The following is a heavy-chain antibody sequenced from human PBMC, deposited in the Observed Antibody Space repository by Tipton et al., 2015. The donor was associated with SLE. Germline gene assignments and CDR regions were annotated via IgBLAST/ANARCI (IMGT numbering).Heavy chain of an antibody. CDR1: GFTFSSYE. V-gene: IGHV3-48*03. J-gene: IGHJ4*02. Sequence: SLRLSCAASGFTFSSYEMNWVRQAPGKGLEWVSYISSSGSTIYYADSVKGRFTISRDNAKNSLFLQMSSLSAEDTALYYCARGAGPMVQGTDFDYWGQGTLVTVSS. D-gene: IGHD3-10*01. CDR2: ISSSGSTI. CDR3: ARGAGPMVQGTDFDY.